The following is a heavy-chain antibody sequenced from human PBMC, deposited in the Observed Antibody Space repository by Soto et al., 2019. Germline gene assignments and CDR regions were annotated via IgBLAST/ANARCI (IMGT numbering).Heavy chain of an antibody. V-gene: IGHV1-18*01. D-gene: IGHD2-15*01. CDR2: ISAYNGNT. Sequence: QVQLVQSGAEVKKPGASVKVSCKASGYTFTSYGISWVRQAPGQGLEWMGWISAYNGNTNYAQKPQGRVTMTTATATGTAYMELRSLRSDDTAVYYCARAGYCSGGSCYSFPYYYYGMDVWGQGTTVTVSS. CDR3: ARAGYCSGGSCYSFPYYYYGMDV. J-gene: IGHJ6*02. CDR1: GYTFTSYG.